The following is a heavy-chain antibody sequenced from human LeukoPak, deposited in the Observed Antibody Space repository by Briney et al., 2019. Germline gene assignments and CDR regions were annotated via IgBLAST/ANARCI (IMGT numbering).Heavy chain of an antibody. Sequence: PSETLSLTCAVYGGSFSGYYWSWIRQPPGKGLEWIGEINHSGSTNYNPSLKSRVTISVDTSKNQFSLKLSSVTAADTAVYYRARDRYFDWLEFDYWGQGTLVTVSS. CDR3: ARDRYFDWLEFDY. CDR1: GGSFSGYY. J-gene: IGHJ4*02. CDR2: INHSGST. V-gene: IGHV4-34*01. D-gene: IGHD3-9*01.